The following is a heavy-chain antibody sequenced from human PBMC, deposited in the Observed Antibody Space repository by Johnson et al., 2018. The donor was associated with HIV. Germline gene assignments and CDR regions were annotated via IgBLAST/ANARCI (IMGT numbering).Heavy chain of an antibody. D-gene: IGHD4-23*01. CDR2: IWYDGNNK. CDR1: GFTFSSYG. V-gene: IGHV3-33*06. CDR3: VKSPAKDHGGNSGAFAI. Sequence: QMLLVESGGGVVQPGRSLRLSCAASGFTFSSYGMHWVRQAPGKGLEWVAVIWYDGNNKYYADSVKGRFTVSRDNSKNTLYLQMNSLRAEDTAIYYCVKSPAKDHGGNSGAFAIWGLGTVVSVSS. J-gene: IGHJ3*02.